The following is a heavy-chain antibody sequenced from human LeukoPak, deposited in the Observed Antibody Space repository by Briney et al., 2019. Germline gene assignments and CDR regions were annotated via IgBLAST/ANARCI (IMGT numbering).Heavy chain of an antibody. D-gene: IGHD3-22*01. CDR2: IYYSGST. Sequence: SETLSLTCTVSGASIISANYYWNWIRQPPGKGLEWIGNIYYSGSTHSNPSLKSRVTVSVDTSKNQFSLRLSSVTAADTAVYYCARQPLYYDISGSYAGDFDYWGQGTLVTVSS. CDR1: GASIISANYY. V-gene: IGHV4-39*01. CDR3: ARQPLYYDISGSYAGDFDY. J-gene: IGHJ4*02.